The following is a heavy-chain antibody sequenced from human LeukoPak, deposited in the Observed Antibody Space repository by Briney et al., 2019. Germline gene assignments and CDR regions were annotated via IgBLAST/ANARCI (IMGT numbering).Heavy chain of an antibody. CDR3: ARERIYYDSSGYYYSYFDY. D-gene: IGHD3-22*01. V-gene: IGHV3-53*01. J-gene: IGHJ4*02. CDR2: IYSGGST. Sequence: GGSLRLSCAASGFTVSSNYMSWVRQAPGKGLEWVSVIYSGGSTYYADSVKGRFTISRDNSKNTLYLQMNSLRAEDTAVYYCARERIYYDSSGYYYSYFDYWGQGTLVTVSS. CDR1: GFTVSSNY.